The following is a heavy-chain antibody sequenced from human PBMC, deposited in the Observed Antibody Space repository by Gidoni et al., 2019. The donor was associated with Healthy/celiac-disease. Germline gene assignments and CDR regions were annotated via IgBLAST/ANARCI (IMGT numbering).Heavy chain of an antibody. J-gene: IGHJ4*02. CDR2: IYYSGST. CDR3: ARGIAVAGMDFDY. V-gene: IGHV4-59*01. Sequence: QVQLQESGPGLVKPSETLSLTCTVSGGSISSYYWSWIRQPPGKGLEWIGYIYYSGSTNYNPSLKSRVTISVDTSKNQFSLKLSSVTAADTAVYYCARGIAVAGMDFDYWGQGTLVTVSS. CDR1: GGSISSYY. D-gene: IGHD6-19*01.